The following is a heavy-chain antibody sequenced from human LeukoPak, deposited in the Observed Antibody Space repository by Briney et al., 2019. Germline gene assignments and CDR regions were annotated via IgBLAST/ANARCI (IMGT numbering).Heavy chain of an antibody. Sequence: PGWSLRLSCAASGFTFSSYWMHWVRQAPGKGLVWVSRINSDGSSTSYADSVKGRFTISRDNAKNTLYLQMNSLRAEDTAVYYCARSSTQQLYAFDIWGQGTMVTVSS. CDR1: GFTFSSYW. CDR2: INSDGSST. J-gene: IGHJ3*02. CDR3: ARSSTQQLYAFDI. V-gene: IGHV3-74*01. D-gene: IGHD2-2*01.